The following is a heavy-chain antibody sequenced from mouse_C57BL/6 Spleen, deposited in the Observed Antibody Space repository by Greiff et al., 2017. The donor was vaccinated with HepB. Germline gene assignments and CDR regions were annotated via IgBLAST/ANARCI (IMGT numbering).Heavy chain of an antibody. CDR1: GYTFTDYY. CDR2: INPYNGGT. Sequence: EVQLQQSGPVLVKPGASVKMSCKASGYTFTDYYMNWVKQSHGKSLEWIGVINPYNGGTSYNQKFKGKATLTVDESSSTAYMELNSLTSEDSAVYYCARRKKWFAYWGQGTLVTVSA. V-gene: IGHV1-19*01. J-gene: IGHJ3*01. CDR3: ARRKKWFAY.